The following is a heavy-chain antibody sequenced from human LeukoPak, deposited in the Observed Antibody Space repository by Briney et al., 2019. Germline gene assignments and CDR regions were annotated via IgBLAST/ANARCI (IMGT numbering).Heavy chain of an antibody. CDR1: GFTFSDYC. D-gene: IGHD2-21*01. CDR2: VSGSGSII. J-gene: IGHJ3*02. V-gene: IGHV3-11*01. CDR3: VPCGVASGNAFDI. Sequence: GGSLRLSCAASGFTFSDYCTGWVRQAPGKGLEWLSYVSGSGSIIFYADSVKGRFTISRDNSKNTLYLQMNSLRAEDTAVYYYVPCGVASGNAFDIWAEG.